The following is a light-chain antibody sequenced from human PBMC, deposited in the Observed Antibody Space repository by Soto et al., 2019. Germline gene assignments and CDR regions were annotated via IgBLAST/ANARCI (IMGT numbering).Light chain of an antibody. CDR2: DAS. CDR3: QQSNDLVS. Sequence: GDRVTITCQASQDINKYVNWYQQKPGKAPKLLIFDASTLKTGVPSRFSGSGSGTDFSFTISSLQPEDIVTYYCQQSNDLVSFGQGTRLEIK. V-gene: IGKV1-33*01. CDR1: QDINKY. J-gene: IGKJ5*01.